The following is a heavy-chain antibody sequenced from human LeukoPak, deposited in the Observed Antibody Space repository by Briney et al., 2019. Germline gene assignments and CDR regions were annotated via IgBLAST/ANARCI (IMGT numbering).Heavy chain of an antibody. D-gene: IGHD3-22*01. Sequence: ASVKVSCKVSGYTLTELSMHWVRQAPGKGLEWMGGFDPEDGETIYAQKFQGRVTMTEDTSTDTAYMELSSLRSEDTAVYYCARDPDYYDSSGWYFDLWGRGTLDTVSS. CDR2: FDPEDGET. J-gene: IGHJ2*01. CDR3: ARDPDYYDSSGWYFDL. CDR1: GYTLTELS. V-gene: IGHV1-24*01.